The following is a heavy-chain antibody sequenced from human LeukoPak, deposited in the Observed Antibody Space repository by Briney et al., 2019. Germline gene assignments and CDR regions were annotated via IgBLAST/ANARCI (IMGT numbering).Heavy chain of an antibody. Sequence: ASVKVSCKASGYTFTSYYMHWVRQAPGQGLEWMGIINPSGGSTSYAQKFQGRVTMTRDTSTSTVYMELSSLRSEDTVVYYCARDTDLDYDSSGYYSSLAFDIWGQGTMVTVSS. CDR1: GYTFTSYY. CDR3: ARDTDLDYDSSGYYSSLAFDI. CDR2: INPSGGST. J-gene: IGHJ3*02. V-gene: IGHV1-46*01. D-gene: IGHD3-22*01.